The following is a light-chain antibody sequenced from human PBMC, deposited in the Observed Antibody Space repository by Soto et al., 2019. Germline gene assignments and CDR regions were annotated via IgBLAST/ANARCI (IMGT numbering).Light chain of an antibody. CDR2: DAS. V-gene: IGKV1-5*01. J-gene: IGKJ2*01. Sequence: DIQLTKSPSTLSASVGDRVTITCRASQSISSWLAWYQQKPGKAPKLLIYDASSLESGVPSRFSGSGSGTEFTLTISSLQPDGFATYCCQQYNSYSYTFGQGTKVDIK. CDR3: QQYNSYSYT. CDR1: QSISSW.